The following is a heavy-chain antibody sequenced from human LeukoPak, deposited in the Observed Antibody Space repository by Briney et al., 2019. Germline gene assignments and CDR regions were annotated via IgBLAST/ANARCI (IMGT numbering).Heavy chain of an antibody. CDR1: GFTFSRYA. V-gene: IGHV3-64D*06. CDR2: ISSSGGGT. Sequence: PGGSLRLSCSASGFTFSRYAMHWVRQAPGKGLEYVSAISSSGGGTYYADSVKGRFTISRDYPKDTLYLQMSSLRAEDTTVYYCVKSAGFDWLSPLDAFDIWGQGTMVTVSS. J-gene: IGHJ3*02. D-gene: IGHD3-9*01. CDR3: VKSAGFDWLSPLDAFDI.